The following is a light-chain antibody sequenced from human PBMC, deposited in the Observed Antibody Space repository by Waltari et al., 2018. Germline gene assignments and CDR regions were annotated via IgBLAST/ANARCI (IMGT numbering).Light chain of an antibody. CDR2: AAS. CDR1: QGISSF. J-gene: IGKJ2*01. V-gene: IGKV1-9*01. CDR3: QQLNSNTSMPSMYT. Sequence: DIQLTQSPSFLSASVGDRVTITCRASQGISSFLAWYQQKPGKAPKLLIYAASTLQSGVPSRFSGSGSVTEFTLTISSLQSEDFATYYCQQLNSNTSMPSMYTFGQGTKLEIK.